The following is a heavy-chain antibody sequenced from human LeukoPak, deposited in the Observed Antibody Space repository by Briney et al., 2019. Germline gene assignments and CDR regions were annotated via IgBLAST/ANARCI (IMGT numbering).Heavy chain of an antibody. CDR1: GYTFTGYY. J-gene: IGHJ4*02. CDR3: ARAQRGYCSGGSCYVLSY. D-gene: IGHD2-15*01. V-gene: IGHV1-2*02. CDR2: INPNSGGT. Sequence: APVKVSCKASGYTFTGYYMHWVRQAPGQGLEWMGWINPNSGGTNYAQKFQGRVTMTRDTSISTAYMELSRLRSDDTAVYYCARAQRGYCSGGSCYVLSYWGQGTLVTVSS.